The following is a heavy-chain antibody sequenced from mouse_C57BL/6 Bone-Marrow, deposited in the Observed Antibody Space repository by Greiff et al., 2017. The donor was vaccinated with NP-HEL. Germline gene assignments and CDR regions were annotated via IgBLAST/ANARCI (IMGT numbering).Heavy chain of an antibody. CDR2: ISNGGGST. J-gene: IGHJ4*01. D-gene: IGHD1-1*01. Sequence: EVKLMESGGGLVQPGGSLKLSCAASGFTFSDYYMYWVRQTPEKRLEWVAYISNGGGSTYYPVTVKGRFTLSRDNAKNTLYLQMSRLTSEDAAMYYYARHRYYGSRRYAMDDWGQGTSVTVSS. CDR3: ARHRYYGSRRYAMDD. V-gene: IGHV5-12*01. CDR1: GFTFSDYY.